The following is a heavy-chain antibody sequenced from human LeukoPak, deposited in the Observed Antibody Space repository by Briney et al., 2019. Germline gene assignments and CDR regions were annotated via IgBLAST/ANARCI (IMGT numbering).Heavy chain of an antibody. CDR2: IYYSGST. D-gene: IGHD4-23*01. V-gene: IGHV4-39*01. CDR3: DGQRAGYGGNVNWFDP. Sequence: PSETLSLTCTVSGGSISSSSYYCGWIRQPPGKGLEWIGSIYYSGSTYYKPSLKSRVTISVDTSKNQFSLKLSSVTAADTAVYYCDGQRAGYGGNVNWFDPWGQGTLVTVSS. CDR1: GGSISSSSYY. J-gene: IGHJ5*02.